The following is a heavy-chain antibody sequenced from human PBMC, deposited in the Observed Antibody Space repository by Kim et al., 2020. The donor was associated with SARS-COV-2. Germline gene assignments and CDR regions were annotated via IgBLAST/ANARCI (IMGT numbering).Heavy chain of an antibody. D-gene: IGHD6-13*01. CDR1: GFTFSSYA. V-gene: IGHV3-23*01. Sequence: GGSLRLSCAASGFTFSSYAMSWVRQAPGKGLEWVSSIGGSGGSIYYADSVKGRFTISRDNSKNTLYLQMNSLRAEDTAVYYCANRLYSSSRDYWGQGTLVTVSS. CDR2: IGGSGGSI. J-gene: IGHJ4*02. CDR3: ANRLYSSSRDY.